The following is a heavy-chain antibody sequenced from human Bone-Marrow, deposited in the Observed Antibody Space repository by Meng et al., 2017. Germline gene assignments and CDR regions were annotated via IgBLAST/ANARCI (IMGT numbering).Heavy chain of an antibody. J-gene: IGHJ3*02. CDR2: IKQDGSEK. V-gene: IGHV3-7*01. Sequence: GEFLKILCAAPGFTFSSYWMSWVRQASGKGLEWVANIKQDGSEKYYVDSVKGRFTISRENAKNSLYLQMNSLRAEGTAVYCCARDPTYYDYVWGGYRSYDAFDIWGQGTMVTVSS. CDR1: GFTFSSYW. D-gene: IGHD3-16*02. CDR3: ARDPTYYDYVWGGYRSYDAFDI.